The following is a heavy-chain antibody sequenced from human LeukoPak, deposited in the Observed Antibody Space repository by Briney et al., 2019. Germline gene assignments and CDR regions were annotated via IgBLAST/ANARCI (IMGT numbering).Heavy chain of an antibody. V-gene: IGHV3-23*01. CDR3: AKDARRTSGWYFFDY. D-gene: IGHD6-19*01. Sequence: GGSLRLSCAASGVAFSRQAMGWVRQAPGKGLEWVSVIIVSGSITYYADSVKGRFTISRDNSKNTLFLQMNSLRAEVTAVYYCAKDARRTSGWYFFDYWGQGSLVTVSS. CDR2: IIVSGSIT. CDR1: GVAFSRQA. J-gene: IGHJ4*02.